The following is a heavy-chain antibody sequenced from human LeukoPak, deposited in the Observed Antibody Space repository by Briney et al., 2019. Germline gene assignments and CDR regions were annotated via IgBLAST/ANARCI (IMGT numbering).Heavy chain of an antibody. J-gene: IGHJ4*02. D-gene: IGHD4-17*01. CDR2: INPNSGGT. CDR1: GYTFTGYY. V-gene: IGHV1-2*03. Sequence: GASVKVSCKASGYTFTGYYMHWVQQAPGQGLEWMGWINPNSGGTNYAQKFQGRVTMTRDTSISTAYMELSRLRSDDTAVYYCARGLGSDYGDYLLPYWGQGTLVTVSS. CDR3: ARGLGSDYGDYLLPY.